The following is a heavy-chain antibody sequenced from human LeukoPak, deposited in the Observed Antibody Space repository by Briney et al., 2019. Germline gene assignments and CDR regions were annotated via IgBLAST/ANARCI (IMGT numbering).Heavy chain of an antibody. Sequence: PGGSLRLSCEASGFTFSSFHMYWVRQGTGKGLEWVSTIGPTGDTYYAGSVKGRFTISRENAKNSLFPQMNSLTSGDTAVYFCAKAVTYCAGSFCSDVFDLWGQGTTVFVSP. CDR2: IGPTGDT. J-gene: IGHJ3*01. CDR3: AKAVTYCAGSFCSDVFDL. V-gene: IGHV3-13*01. CDR1: GFTFSSFH. D-gene: IGHD2-8*02.